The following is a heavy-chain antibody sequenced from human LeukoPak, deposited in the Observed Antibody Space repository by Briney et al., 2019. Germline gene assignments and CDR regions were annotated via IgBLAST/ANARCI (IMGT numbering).Heavy chain of an antibody. CDR1: GGSFSGYY. Sequence: PSETLSLTCAVYGGSFSGYYWSWIRQPPGKGLEWIGEINHSGSTNYNPSLKSRVTVSVHTSKNQFSLKLSSVTAADTAIYYCARHDAALDSWGQGTLVTVSS. D-gene: IGHD2-15*01. V-gene: IGHV4-34*01. CDR3: ARHDAALDS. J-gene: IGHJ4*02. CDR2: INHSGST.